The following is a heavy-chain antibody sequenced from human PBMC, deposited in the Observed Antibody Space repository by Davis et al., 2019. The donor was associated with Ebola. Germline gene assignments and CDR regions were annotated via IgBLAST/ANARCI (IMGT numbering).Heavy chain of an antibody. Sequence: SETLSLTCTVSGGSISSYYWSWIRQPPGKGLEWIGEINHSGSTNYNPSLKSRVTISVDTSKNQFSLKLSSVTAADTAVYYCARGYRRFLGELSFGYWGQGTLVTVSS. D-gene: IGHD3-16*02. CDR2: INHSGST. V-gene: IGHV4-34*01. CDR1: GGSISSYY. CDR3: ARGYRRFLGELSFGY. J-gene: IGHJ4*02.